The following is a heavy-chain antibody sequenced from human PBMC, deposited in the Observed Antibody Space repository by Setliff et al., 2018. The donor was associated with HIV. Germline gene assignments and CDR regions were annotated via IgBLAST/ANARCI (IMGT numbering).Heavy chain of an antibody. J-gene: IGHJ4*02. CDR1: VESFSGFY. Sequence: SETLSLTCAVYVESFSGFYWSWTRQPPGKGLEWIGEINHSGSTNYNPSLKSRVTISVDTSKNQFSLKLSFVTAADTAVYYCARDRYAGEIDYWGQGTLVTVSS. V-gene: IGHV4-34*01. CDR3: ARDRYAGEIDY. CDR2: INHSGST. D-gene: IGHD3-10*01.